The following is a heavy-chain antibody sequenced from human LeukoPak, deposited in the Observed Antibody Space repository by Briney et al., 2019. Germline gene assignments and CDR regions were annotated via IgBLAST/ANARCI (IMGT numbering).Heavy chain of an antibody. V-gene: IGHV4-39*07. D-gene: IGHD1-26*01. J-gene: IGHJ3*02. CDR1: GGSISSSSYY. CDR2: IYYSGST. Sequence: PSETLSLTCTVSGGSISSSSYYWGWIRQPPGKGLEWIGSIYYSGSTYYNPSLKSRVTISVDTSKNQFSLKLSSVTAADTAVYYCARTRGNSGSYRRVKDAFDIWGQGTMVTVSS. CDR3: ARTRGNSGSYRRVKDAFDI.